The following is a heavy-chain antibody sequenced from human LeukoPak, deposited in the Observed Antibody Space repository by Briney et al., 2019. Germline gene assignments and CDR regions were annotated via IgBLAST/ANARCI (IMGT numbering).Heavy chain of an antibody. D-gene: IGHD3-9*01. CDR3: ARTLFLTGYSAAFDY. V-gene: IGHV1-2*02. CDR1: GYTFTDYY. CDR2: INPNSGGT. J-gene: IGHJ4*02. Sequence: GASVKVSCKASGYTFTDYYMHWVRQAPGQGLEWMGWINPNSGGTNYAQKFQGRVTMTRDTSISTAYMAVSRLRSDDTAVYYCARTLFLTGYSAAFDYWGQGTLVTVSS.